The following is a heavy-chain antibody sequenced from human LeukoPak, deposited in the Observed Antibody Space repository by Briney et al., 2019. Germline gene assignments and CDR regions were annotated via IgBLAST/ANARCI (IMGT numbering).Heavy chain of an antibody. Sequence: GRSLRLSCAASGFTFSTYAMHWVRQAPGKGLEWVSVLSYDVSSKYYADSVKGRFTISRDNSKNTLYLQLNSLRAEDTAVYYCARSAYTDIVVVPAARTFDYWGQGALVTVSS. V-gene: IGHV3-30-3*01. CDR3: ARSAYTDIVVVPAARTFDY. CDR2: LSYDVSSK. J-gene: IGHJ4*02. D-gene: IGHD2-2*01. CDR1: GFTFSTYA.